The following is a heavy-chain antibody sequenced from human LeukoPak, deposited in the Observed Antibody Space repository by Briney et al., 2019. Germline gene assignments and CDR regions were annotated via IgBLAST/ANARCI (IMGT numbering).Heavy chain of an antibody. CDR1: GGSFSGYY. D-gene: IGHD3-9*01. Sequence: SETLSLTCAVYGGSFSGYYWSWIRQPPGKGLEWIGEINHSRSTNYNPSLKSRVTISVDTSKNQFSLKLSSVTAADTAVYYCAKRARLRYFDWSPYSDYWGQGTLVTVSS. J-gene: IGHJ4*02. CDR3: AKRARLRYFDWSPYSDY. CDR2: INHSRST. V-gene: IGHV4-34*01.